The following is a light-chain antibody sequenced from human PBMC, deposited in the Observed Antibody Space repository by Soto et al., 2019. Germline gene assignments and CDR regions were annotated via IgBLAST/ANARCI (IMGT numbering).Light chain of an antibody. CDR2: DVS. Sequence: QSVLTQPASVSGSPGQSITISRTGTSSDVGGYNYVSWYQHHPGKAPKLMIYDVSNRPSGISNRFSGSKSGNTASLTIYGVLPEDEGDNYGDLLTPNNTRGIVFETGTKVT. J-gene: IGLJ1*01. CDR3: DLLTPNNTRGIV. CDR1: SSDVGGYNY. V-gene: IGLV2-14*03.